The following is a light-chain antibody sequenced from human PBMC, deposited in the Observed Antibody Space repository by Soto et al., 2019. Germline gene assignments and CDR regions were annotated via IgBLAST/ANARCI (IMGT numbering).Light chain of an antibody. J-gene: IGLJ1*01. CDR1: SSNIGAGYD. V-gene: IGLV1-40*01. CDR2: GNS. CDR3: QSYDCSLYV. Sequence: QSVLTQPPSVSGAPGQRVTIACTVSSSNIGAGYDVHWYQQLPGTAPKLLIYGNSNRPSGVPDRFSGSKSGTSASLAITGLQAEDEADYYCQSYDCSLYVFGTGTKVTVL.